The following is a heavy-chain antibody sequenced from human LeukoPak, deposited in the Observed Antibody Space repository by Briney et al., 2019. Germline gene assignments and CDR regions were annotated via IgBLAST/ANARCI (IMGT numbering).Heavy chain of an antibody. Sequence: GGSLRLSCAASGFTFDDYAMHWVRQAPGKGLEWVSPISWDGGSTYYADSVKGRFTISRDNSKNSLYLQVNSLRAEDTALYYCAKDIVAGGYCSSTSCYTGAFDIWGQGTMVTVSS. V-gene: IGHV3-43D*03. J-gene: IGHJ3*02. D-gene: IGHD2-2*02. CDR2: ISWDGGST. CDR3: AKDIVAGGYCSSTSCYTGAFDI. CDR1: GFTFDDYA.